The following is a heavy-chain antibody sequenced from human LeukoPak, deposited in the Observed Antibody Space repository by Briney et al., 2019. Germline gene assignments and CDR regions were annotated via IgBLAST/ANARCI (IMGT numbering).Heavy chain of an antibody. V-gene: IGHV1-69*05. CDR2: IIPIFGTA. D-gene: IGHD4-17*01. Sequence: SVKVSCKASGGTFSSYAISWVRQAPGQGLEWMGRIIPIFGTADYAQKFQGRVTITTDESTSTAYMELSSLRSEDTAVYYCARGPAVTTSPNYYYYYYMDVWGKGTTVTVSS. CDR3: ARGPAVTTSPNYYYYYYMDV. CDR1: GGTFSSYA. J-gene: IGHJ6*03.